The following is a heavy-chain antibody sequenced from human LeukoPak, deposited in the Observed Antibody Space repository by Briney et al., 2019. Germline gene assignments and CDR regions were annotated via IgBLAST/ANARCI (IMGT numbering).Heavy chain of an antibody. CDR1: GGSISSYY. CDR2: IYYSGST. Sequence: SETLSLTCTVSGGSISSYYWSWIRQPPGKGLEWIGYIYYSGSTNYNPSLKSRVTISVDTSKNQFSLKLSSVTAADTAVYYCARHFYLENYYYYMDVWGKGTTVTVSS. V-gene: IGHV4-59*08. J-gene: IGHJ6*03. CDR3: ARHFYLENYYYYMDV. D-gene: IGHD2/OR15-2a*01.